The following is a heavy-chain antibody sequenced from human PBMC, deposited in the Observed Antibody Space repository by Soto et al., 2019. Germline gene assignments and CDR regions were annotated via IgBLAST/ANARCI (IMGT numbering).Heavy chain of an antibody. V-gene: IGHV4-59*01. CDR3: VRDTYLYYGSGSYLYYFDF. CDR2: VYYTGTT. CDR1: GGSISTYY. J-gene: IGHJ4*02. D-gene: IGHD3-10*01. Sequence: QVQLRESGPGLVKPSETLSLTCTVSGGSISTYYWSWIRQPPGKGLEWIGYVYYTGTTNYNPSLKSRVTISVDTSNNQISLKLSSVTPADTAVYYCVRDTYLYYGSGSYLYYFDFWGQGTLVTVSS.